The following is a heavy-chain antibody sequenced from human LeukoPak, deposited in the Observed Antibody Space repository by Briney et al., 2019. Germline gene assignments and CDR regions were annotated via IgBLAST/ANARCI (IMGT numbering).Heavy chain of an antibody. Sequence: PGGSLRLSCAASGFTFSSYAMSWVRQAPGKGLEWVSAISGSGGSTSYADSVKGRFTISRDNARNTLYLQMNSLRVEDTAVYFCARDYSYGLPDWGQGTLVTVPS. CDR3: ARDYSYGLPD. CDR1: GFTFSSYA. D-gene: IGHD5-18*01. V-gene: IGHV3-23*01. J-gene: IGHJ4*02. CDR2: ISGSGGST.